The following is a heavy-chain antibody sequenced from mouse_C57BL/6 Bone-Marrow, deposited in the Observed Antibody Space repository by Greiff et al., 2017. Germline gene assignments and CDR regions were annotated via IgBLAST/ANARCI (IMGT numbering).Heavy chain of an antibody. J-gene: IGHJ2*01. D-gene: IGHD2-1*01. Sequence: QVQLQQSGPELVKPGASVKISCKASGYAFSSSWMNWVKQRPGKGLEWIGRIYPGDGDTNYNGKFKGKATLTSDKSSSTAYMQLSSLTSEDSAVYCGARPIYYGNYVGDYWGQGTTLTVSS. V-gene: IGHV1-82*01. CDR1: GYAFSSSW. CDR3: ARPIYYGNYVGDY. CDR2: IYPGDGDT.